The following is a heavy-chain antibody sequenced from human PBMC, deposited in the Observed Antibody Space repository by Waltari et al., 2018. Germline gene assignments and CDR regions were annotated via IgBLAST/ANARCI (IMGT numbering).Heavy chain of an antibody. CDR3: SGYSPVGYYYYYMDV. Sequence: QVQLQESGPGLVKPSETLSLTCTVSGGSISSYYWSWIRPPPGKGLEWIGYIYYSGSTNYNPSLKSRVTISVDTSKNQFSLKLSSVTAADTAVYYCSGYSPVGYYYYYMDVWGKGTTVTVSS. D-gene: IGHD3-22*01. CDR1: GGSISSYY. J-gene: IGHJ6*03. CDR2: IYYSGST. V-gene: IGHV4-59*01.